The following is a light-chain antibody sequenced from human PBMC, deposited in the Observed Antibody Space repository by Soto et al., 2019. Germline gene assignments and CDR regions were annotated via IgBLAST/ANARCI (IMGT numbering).Light chain of an antibody. CDR3: QQSYSSPPA. CDR1: QSISRY. CDR2: GAS. V-gene: IGKV1-39*01. Sequence: DIQMTQSPPSLSASVGDRVTITCRASQSISRYLNWYQQKPGKAPKLLIYGASSLQGRVPSRFSGSGSGTDFTLTINSLQPEDFATYYCQQSYSSPPAFGQGTRLEIK. J-gene: IGKJ5*01.